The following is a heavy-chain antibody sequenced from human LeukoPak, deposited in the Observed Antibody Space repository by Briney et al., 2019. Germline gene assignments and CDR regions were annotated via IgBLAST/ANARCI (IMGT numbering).Heavy chain of an antibody. CDR3: ARDTVTTYYYGMDV. V-gene: IGHV1-18*01. CDR2: ISAYNGNT. Sequence: ASVKVSRKPSVYTFTNYVISWVRQAPAQGLGWMGWISAYNGNTNYAQKLQGRVTMTTDTSTSTAYMELRSLRSDDTAVYYCARDTVTTYYYGMDVWGQGTTVTVSS. J-gene: IGHJ6*02. D-gene: IGHD4-11*01. CDR1: VYTFTNYV.